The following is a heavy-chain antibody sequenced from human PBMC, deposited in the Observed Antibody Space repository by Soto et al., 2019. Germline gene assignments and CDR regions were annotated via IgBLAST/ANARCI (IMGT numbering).Heavy chain of an antibody. D-gene: IGHD2-21*02. J-gene: IGHJ6*02. CDR2: TSFDGSVK. V-gene: IGHV3-30*18. CDR3: AKETLPSCGGDCYSGGMDV. Sequence: QVQLVESGGGVVQPGRSLRLSCAASAFTFNNYGMHWVRQAPGRGLEWVAVTSFDGSVKYYADSVKGRFTISRDNSKNTLYLQINSLRVEDAAVYYCAKETLPSCGGDCYSGGMDVWGQGTPVTVSS. CDR1: AFTFNNYG.